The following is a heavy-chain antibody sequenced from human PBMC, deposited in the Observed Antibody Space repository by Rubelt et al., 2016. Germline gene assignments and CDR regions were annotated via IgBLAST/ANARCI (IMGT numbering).Heavy chain of an antibody. V-gene: IGHV2-70*01. CDR2: K. Sequence: KYYSTSLKTRLTISKDTSKNQVVLTMTNMDPVDTATYYCARICSGSSDYWGQGTLVTVSS. J-gene: IGHJ4*02. D-gene: IGHD1-26*01. CDR3: ARICSGSSDY.